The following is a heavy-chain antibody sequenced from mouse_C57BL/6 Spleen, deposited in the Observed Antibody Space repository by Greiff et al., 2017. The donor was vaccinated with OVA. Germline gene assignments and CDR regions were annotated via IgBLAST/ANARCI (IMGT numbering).Heavy chain of an antibody. D-gene: IGHD1-1*01. CDR1: GYTFTSYW. CDR2: INPSNGGT. J-gene: IGHJ1*03. V-gene: IGHV1-53*01. Sequence: QVQLQQPGTELVKPGASVKLSCKASGYTFTSYWMHWVKQRPGQGLEWIGNINPSNGGTNYNEKFKSKATLTVDKSSSTAYMQLSSLTSEDSAVYYCARYTVVEGYWYFDVWGTGTTITVSS. CDR3: ARYTVVEGYWYFDV.